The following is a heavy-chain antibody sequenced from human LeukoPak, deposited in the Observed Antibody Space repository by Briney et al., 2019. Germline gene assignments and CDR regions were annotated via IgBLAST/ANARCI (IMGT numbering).Heavy chain of an antibody. J-gene: IGHJ4*02. V-gene: IGHV4-39*01. CDR3: ASQPYYDILTGYSHFDY. CDR2: IYYSGST. Sequence: KPSETLSLTCIVTGGYIRSSSYYWGWIRQPPGKGLEWIGSIYYSGSTYYNPSLKSRVTISVDTSTNQFSLKLSSVTAADTAVYYCASQPYYDILTGYSHFDYWGQGTPVTVSS. CDR1: GGYIRSSSYY. D-gene: IGHD3-9*01.